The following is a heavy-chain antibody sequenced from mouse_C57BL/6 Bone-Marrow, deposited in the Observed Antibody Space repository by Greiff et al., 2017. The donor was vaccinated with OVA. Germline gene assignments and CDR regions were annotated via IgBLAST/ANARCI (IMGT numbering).Heavy chain of an antibody. CDR2: ISYSGST. Sequence: EVKLQESGPGMVKPSQSLSLTCTVTGYSITSGYDWHWIRHFPGNKLEWMGYISYSGSTNYNPSLKSRISITHDTSKNHFFLKLNSGTTEDTATDYCARGEQNWDAMDYWGQGTSVTVSS. J-gene: IGHJ4*01. V-gene: IGHV3-1*01. D-gene: IGHD4-1*01. CDR3: ARGEQNWDAMDY. CDR1: GYSITSGYD.